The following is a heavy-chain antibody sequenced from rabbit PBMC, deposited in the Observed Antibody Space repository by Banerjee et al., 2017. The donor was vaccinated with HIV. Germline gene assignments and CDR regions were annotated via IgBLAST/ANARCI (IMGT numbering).Heavy chain of an antibody. D-gene: IGHD6-1*01. CDR2: IYAGSGRST. J-gene: IGHJ4*01. V-gene: IGHV1S45*01. Sequence: QEQLEESGGGLVQPGGTLTLTCKASGFSFSTPYWICWVRQAPGKGLEWIACIYAGSGRSTYYASWAKGRFTISKTSSTTVTLQMTSLTAADTATYFCARDCSYGGAGYAYGDLWGPGTLVTVS. CDR1: GFSFSTPYW. CDR3: ARDCSYGGAGYAYGDL.